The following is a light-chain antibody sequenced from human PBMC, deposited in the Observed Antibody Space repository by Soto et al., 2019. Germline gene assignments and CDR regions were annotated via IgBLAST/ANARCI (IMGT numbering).Light chain of an antibody. CDR1: SSNSGNNY. CDR3: GTWDRRLSVVV. CDR2: DNN. J-gene: IGLJ2*01. Sequence: QSVLTQPPSVSAAPGQTGTISCSGSSSNSGNNYVSWYQQLPGTAPKLLIYDNNKRPSGIPDRFSGSKSGTSATLGITGLQSGGEADYYCGTWDRRLSVVVFGGGTKVTVL. V-gene: IGLV1-51*01.